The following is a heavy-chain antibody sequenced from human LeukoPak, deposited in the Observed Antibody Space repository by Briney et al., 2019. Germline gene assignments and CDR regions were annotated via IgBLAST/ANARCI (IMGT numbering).Heavy chain of an antibody. CDR2: IRVYNGNT. J-gene: IGHJ4*02. V-gene: IGHV1-18*04. CDR1: GYTFTSYG. D-gene: IGHD6-13*01. CDR3: AREVAAGYFDS. Sequence: ASVKVSCKASGYTFTSYGISWVRQAPGQGLEWMGWIRVYNGNTNYAQKLQGRVTMTTDTSTSTAYMELRSLGSDDTAVYYCAREVAAGYFDSWGQGTLVTVSS.